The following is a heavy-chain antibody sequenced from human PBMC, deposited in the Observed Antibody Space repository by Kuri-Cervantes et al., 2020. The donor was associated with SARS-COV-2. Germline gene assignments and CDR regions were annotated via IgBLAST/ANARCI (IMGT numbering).Heavy chain of an antibody. J-gene: IGHJ6*03. CDR2: INHSGNA. Sequence: SQTLSLTCAVFGGSFSDYSWRWIRQPPEKGLEWIGDINHSGNANYNPSFKSRVTISVDTSKNQFSLRLSSVIAADTAVYYCARRAKMLRFLEWFPGYMDVWGKGTTVTVSS. V-gene: IGHV4-34*01. CDR1: GGSFSDYS. CDR3: ARRAKMLRFLEWFPGYMDV. D-gene: IGHD3-3*01.